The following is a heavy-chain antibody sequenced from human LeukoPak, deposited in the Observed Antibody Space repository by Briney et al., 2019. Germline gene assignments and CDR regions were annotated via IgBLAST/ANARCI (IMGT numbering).Heavy chain of an antibody. Sequence: SETLSLTCTVSGGSISSYYWSWIRQPAGKGLEWIGRIYTSGSTNYNPSLKSRVTMSVDTSKNQFSLKLSSVTAADTAVYNCAREYSSSSGAYYFDSWGQGTLVTVSS. CDR1: GGSISSYY. CDR3: AREYSSSSGAYYFDS. D-gene: IGHD6-6*01. J-gene: IGHJ4*02. CDR2: IYTSGST. V-gene: IGHV4-4*07.